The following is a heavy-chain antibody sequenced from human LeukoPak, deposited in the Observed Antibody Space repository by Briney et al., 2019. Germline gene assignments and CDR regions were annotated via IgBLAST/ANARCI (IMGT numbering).Heavy chain of an antibody. CDR1: GFTFSRYA. D-gene: IGHD6-13*01. Sequence: GGSLRLSCAASGFTFSRYAMTWVRQAPGKGLEWVSTIIGSGGDTYYADSVKGRFTISRDTSKNTLYLQMKSLRAEDTAVYYCAKAWAAAGTFASWGQGTLVTVSS. CDR3: AKAWAAAGTFAS. J-gene: IGHJ4*02. CDR2: IIGSGGDT. V-gene: IGHV3-23*01.